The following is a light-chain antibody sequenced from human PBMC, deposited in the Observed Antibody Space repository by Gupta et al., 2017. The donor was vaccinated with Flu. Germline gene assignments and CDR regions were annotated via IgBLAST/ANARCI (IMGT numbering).Light chain of an antibody. J-gene: IGKJ1*01. CDR3: QQYNNWPPWT. CDR1: QIVSTT. Sequence: ATLSLSPGERATLSCRASQIVSTTVAWYQQKPGQAPRLLIYGASTRATGIPDRFSGSGYGTEFTLTISSLQSEDLAVYYCQQYNNWPPWTFGQGTKVEFK. V-gene: IGKV3D-15*01. CDR2: GAS.